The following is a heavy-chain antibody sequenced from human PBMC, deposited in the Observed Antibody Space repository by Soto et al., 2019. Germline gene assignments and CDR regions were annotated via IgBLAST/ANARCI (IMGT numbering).Heavy chain of an antibody. Sequence: GGSLRLSCAASGFTFSSYGMHWVRQAPGKGLEWVAVIWYDGSNKYYADSVKGRFTISRDNSKNTLYLQMNSLRAEDTAVYYCARGGFYHDSSGYYNWGQGTLVTVSS. D-gene: IGHD3-22*01. CDR1: GFTFSSYG. J-gene: IGHJ4*02. CDR3: ARGGFYHDSSGYYN. CDR2: IWYDGSNK. V-gene: IGHV3-33*01.